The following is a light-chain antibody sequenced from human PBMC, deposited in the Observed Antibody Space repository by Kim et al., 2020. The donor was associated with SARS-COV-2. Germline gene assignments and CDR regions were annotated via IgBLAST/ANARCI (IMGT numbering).Light chain of an antibody. CDR2: AAS. J-gene: IGKJ4*01. Sequence: ASVGDRVTITCRASQSISTNLNWYQKKSGKAPKLLIYAASSLQGGVPSRFSGSGSGTDFTLTISSLQPEDSATYYCQQSNSTPLTFGGGTKVDIK. CDR3: QQSNSTPLT. CDR1: QSISTN. V-gene: IGKV1-39*01.